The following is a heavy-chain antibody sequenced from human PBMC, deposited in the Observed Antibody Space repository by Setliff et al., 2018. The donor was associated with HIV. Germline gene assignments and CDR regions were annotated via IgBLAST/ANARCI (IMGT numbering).Heavy chain of an antibody. Sequence: ASVKVSCKASGYTFTDYYMHWVRQAPGQGLEWMGWINPNSGGTNYAQKFQGRVTMTRDTSISTAYMDLSRLRSEDTAVYYCARGNGWFDFWGQGTLVTVSS. CDR2: INPNSGGT. CDR1: GYTFTDYY. CDR3: ARGNGWFDF. J-gene: IGHJ5*01. V-gene: IGHV1-2*02. D-gene: IGHD4-4*01.